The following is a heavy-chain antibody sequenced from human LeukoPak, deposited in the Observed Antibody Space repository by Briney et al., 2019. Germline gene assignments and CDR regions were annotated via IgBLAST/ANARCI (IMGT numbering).Heavy chain of an antibody. CDR2: INAGNGNT. CDR3: ARETAVAGYYLDY. CDR1: GYTFTSYA. J-gene: IGHJ4*02. Sequence: ASVKVSCKASGYTFTSYAMHWVRQAPGQRLEWMGWINAGNGNTKYSQKFQGRVTITRDTSASTAYMELSSLRSEDTAVYYCARETAVAGYYLDYWGQGTLVTVSS. V-gene: IGHV1-3*01. D-gene: IGHD6-19*01.